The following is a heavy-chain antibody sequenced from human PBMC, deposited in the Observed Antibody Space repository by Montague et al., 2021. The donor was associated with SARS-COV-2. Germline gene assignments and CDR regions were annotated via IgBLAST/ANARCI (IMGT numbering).Heavy chain of an antibody. J-gene: IGHJ5*02. V-gene: IGHV4-34*01. CDR2: INHSGST. CDR3: ASLTLGYCSSTSCYSDWFDP. Sequence: SETLSLTCAVYGGSFSGYYWSWIRRPPGKGLEWIGEINHSGSTNYNPSLKSRVTISVDTSKNQFSLKLSSVTAADTAVYYCASLTLGYCSSTSCYSDWFDPWGQGTPVTVSS. CDR1: GGSFSGYY. D-gene: IGHD2-2*02.